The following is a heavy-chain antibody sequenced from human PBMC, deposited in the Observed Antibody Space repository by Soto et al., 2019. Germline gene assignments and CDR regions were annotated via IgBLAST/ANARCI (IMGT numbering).Heavy chain of an antibody. D-gene: IGHD6-19*01. V-gene: IGHV3-23*01. J-gene: IGHJ4*02. CDR2: VSPSGSNT. CDR3: ARRDSSGWYSLDY. Sequence: EVPLLESGGGLVQPGGSLRLSCAVSGFIFSNYPMSWVRQGPGKGLEWVSSVSPSGSNTYYADSVKGRFTMSRDNSDNRLHLQMNSLRAEDTAVYFCARRDSSGWYSLDYWGQGTLVTVSS. CDR1: GFIFSNYP.